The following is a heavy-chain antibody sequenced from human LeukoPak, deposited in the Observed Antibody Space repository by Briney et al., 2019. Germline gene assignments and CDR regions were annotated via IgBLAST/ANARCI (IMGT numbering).Heavy chain of an antibody. V-gene: IGHV4-34*01. D-gene: IGHD5-12*01. CDR1: GGSLSGYY. J-gene: IGHJ4*02. CDR3: ARGGYIGDIVATVAFDY. Sequence: PSETLSLTCAVYGGSLSGYYWSWVRQPPGKGREWIGEIKHSGSTNYHPSLKSRVTISVDTSKNQFSLKLSSVAAADTAVYYCARGGYIGDIVATVAFDYWGQGTLVTVSS. CDR2: IKHSGST.